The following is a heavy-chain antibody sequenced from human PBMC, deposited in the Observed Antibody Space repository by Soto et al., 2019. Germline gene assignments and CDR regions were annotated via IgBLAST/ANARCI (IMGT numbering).Heavy chain of an antibody. CDR1: GFTISSYY. V-gene: IGHV4-59*01. CDR2: IYYSGST. D-gene: IGHD2-2*02. J-gene: IGHJ5*02. CDR3: ARVYPPNWFDP. Sequence: AETLTLTCTVSGFTISSYYLSWIRQPPGKGLEWIGYIYYSGSTNYNPSLKSRVTISVDTSKNQFSLKLSSVTAADAAVYYCARVYPPNWFDPWGQGTLVTVSS.